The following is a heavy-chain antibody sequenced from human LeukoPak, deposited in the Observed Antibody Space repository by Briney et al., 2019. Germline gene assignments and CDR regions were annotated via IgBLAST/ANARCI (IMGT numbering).Heavy chain of an antibody. J-gene: IGHJ4*02. CDR2: INPSGGST. Sequence: ASVKVSCKASGYTFTSYYMHWVRQAPGQGLEWMGIINPSGGSTSDAQKFQGRVTMTRDTSTSTVYMELSSLRSEDTAVYYCARESSGWYELDYWGQGTLVTVSS. CDR1: GYTFTSYY. D-gene: IGHD6-19*01. CDR3: ARESSGWYELDY. V-gene: IGHV1-46*01.